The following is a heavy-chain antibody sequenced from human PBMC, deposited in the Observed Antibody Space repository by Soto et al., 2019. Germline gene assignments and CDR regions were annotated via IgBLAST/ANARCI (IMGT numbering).Heavy chain of an antibody. D-gene: IGHD2-2*01. CDR3: ARHPERSTIAAN. J-gene: IGHJ4*02. CDR2: IYYNGGT. CDR1: GGSISSSSYY. Sequence: QLQLQESGPGLVKPSETLSLTCTVSGGSISSSSYYLGWIRHPPGKGLEWIGIIYYNGGTYYNPSLKSRVTISVDTSKNQFSLKLSSVTAADTAVYYCARHPERSTIAANWGQGTLVTVSS. V-gene: IGHV4-39*01.